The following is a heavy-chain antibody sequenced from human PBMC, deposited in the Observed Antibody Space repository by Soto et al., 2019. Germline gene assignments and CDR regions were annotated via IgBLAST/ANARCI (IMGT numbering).Heavy chain of an antibody. Sequence: SVKVSCKASGGTFSSYAISWVRQAPGQGLEWMGGIIPIFGTANYAQKFQGRVTITADESTSTAYMELSSLRSEDTAVYYCARGKSLGYLVYFDPWGQGTLVTVSS. D-gene: IGHD2-8*01. V-gene: IGHV1-69*13. J-gene: IGHJ5*02. CDR2: IIPIFGTA. CDR1: GGTFSSYA. CDR3: ARGKSLGYLVYFDP.